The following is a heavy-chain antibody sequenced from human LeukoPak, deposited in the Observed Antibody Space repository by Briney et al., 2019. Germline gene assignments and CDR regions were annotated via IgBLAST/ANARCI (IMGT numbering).Heavy chain of an antibody. V-gene: IGHV3-48*01. CDR3: ARDLKGYSSSGGVDF. J-gene: IGHJ4*02. D-gene: IGHD6-13*01. CDR2: ISSSGTTI. CDR1: GFNFSSYS. Sequence: PGGSLRLSCASSGFNFSSYSMNWVRQAPGKGLEWVSYISSSGTTISYADSVKGRFTISRDSTRNSLYLQMNSLRVEDTAIYYCARDLKGYSSSGGVDFWGQGTLVTVSS.